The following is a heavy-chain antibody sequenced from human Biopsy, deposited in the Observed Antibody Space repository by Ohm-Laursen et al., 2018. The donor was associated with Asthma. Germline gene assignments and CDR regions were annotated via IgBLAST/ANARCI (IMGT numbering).Heavy chain of an antibody. Sequence: SLRLSCSATGITFSTYGMHWVRQAPGKGLEWVAVISYDGSSIYYADSVKGRFTISRDNSKNTLSLQMNSLTAEETAVYYCAREGVAGTHIEDWGQGTLVTVSS. D-gene: IGHD6-19*01. CDR3: AREGVAGTHIED. CDR2: ISYDGSSI. J-gene: IGHJ4*02. CDR1: GITFSTYG. V-gene: IGHV3-30*19.